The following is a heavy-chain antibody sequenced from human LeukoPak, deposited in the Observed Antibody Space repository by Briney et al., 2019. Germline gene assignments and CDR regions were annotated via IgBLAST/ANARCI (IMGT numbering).Heavy chain of an antibody. CDR3: ARGRARLLTGYYRAPYFDY. D-gene: IGHD3-9*01. Sequence: SETLSLTCAVYGGSFSGYYWSWIRQPPGKGLKWIGEINHSGSTNYNPSLTGRVTISVDTSKNQFSLKLGSVTAADTAVYYCARGRARLLTGYYRAPYFDYWGQGTLVTVSS. CDR1: GGSFSGYY. J-gene: IGHJ4*02. V-gene: IGHV4-34*01. CDR2: INHSGST.